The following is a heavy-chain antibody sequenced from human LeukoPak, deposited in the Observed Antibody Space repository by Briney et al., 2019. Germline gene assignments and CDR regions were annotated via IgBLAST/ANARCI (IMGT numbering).Heavy chain of an antibody. Sequence: GGSLRLSCAASGFTFSSYAMHWVRQAPGKGLEWVAVISYDGSNKYYADSVKGRFTISRDNSKNTLYLQMNSLRAEDTAVYYCARDREEQLVQVDYWGQGTLVTVSS. V-gene: IGHV3-30-3*01. CDR3: ARDREEQLVQVDY. D-gene: IGHD6-6*01. CDR2: ISYDGSNK. CDR1: GFTFSSYA. J-gene: IGHJ4*02.